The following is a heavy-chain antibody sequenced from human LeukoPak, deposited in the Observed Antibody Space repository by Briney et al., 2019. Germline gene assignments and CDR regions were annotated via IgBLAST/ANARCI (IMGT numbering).Heavy chain of an antibody. Sequence: GESLKISCKGSGYIFSSYWITWVRQMPGKGLEWMGRIDPSDSYTNYSPSFQGHVTISVDKSISTAYLQWSSLKASDTAMYYCARPEGTADAFDIWGQGTMVTVSS. CDR2: IDPSDSYT. J-gene: IGHJ3*02. V-gene: IGHV5-10-1*01. CDR3: ARPEGTADAFDI. D-gene: IGHD1-7*01. CDR1: GYIFSSYW.